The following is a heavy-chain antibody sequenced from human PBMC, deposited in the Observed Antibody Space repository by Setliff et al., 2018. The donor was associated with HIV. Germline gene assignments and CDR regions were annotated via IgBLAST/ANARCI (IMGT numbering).Heavy chain of an antibody. Sequence: SETLSLTCSVSGDSITSHYWSWIRQPPGKGLEWIGYIYFAGSTNYNPSLKSRVTISVDTSKNQFSLKLSSVTAADTAVYYCARLFRWLQFPDRFDSWGQGALVTVSS. CDR2: IYFAGST. D-gene: IGHD6-19*01. CDR3: ARLFRWLQFPDRFDS. V-gene: IGHV4-59*11. J-gene: IGHJ4*02. CDR1: GDSITSHY.